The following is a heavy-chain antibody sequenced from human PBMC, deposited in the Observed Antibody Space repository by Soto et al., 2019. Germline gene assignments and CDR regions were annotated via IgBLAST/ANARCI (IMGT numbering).Heavy chain of an antibody. CDR1: GFTFSSYA. Sequence: QVQLVESGGGVVQPGRSLRLPCAASGFTFSSYAMHWVRQAPGKGLEWVAVISYDGSNKYYADSVKGRFTISRDNSKNTLYLQMNSLRTEDTAVYYCARPLWRDDYNWGYFDLWGRGTLVTVSS. CDR3: ARPLWRDDYNWGYFDL. J-gene: IGHJ2*01. CDR2: ISYDGSNK. D-gene: IGHD4-4*01. V-gene: IGHV3-30-3*01.